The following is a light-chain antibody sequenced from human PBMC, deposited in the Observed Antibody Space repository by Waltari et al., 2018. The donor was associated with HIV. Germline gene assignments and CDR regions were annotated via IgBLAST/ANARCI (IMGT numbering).Light chain of an antibody. J-gene: IGLJ3*02. CDR3: AAWDDSLSGRV. Sequence: QPVLTPPPSASGTPGQRVTISCAGRSPTLGSTHVYWYQQRPGTAPKLLIYRNNQRPSGVPDRFSSSKSGTSASLAISGLRSEDEADYYCAAWDDSLSGRVFGGGTKLTVL. V-gene: IGLV1-47*01. CDR2: RNN. CDR1: SPTLGSTH.